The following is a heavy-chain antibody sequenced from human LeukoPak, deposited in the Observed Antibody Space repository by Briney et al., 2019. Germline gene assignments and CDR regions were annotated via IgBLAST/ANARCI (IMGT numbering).Heavy chain of an antibody. CDR3: AREIANCINGVCPPAGNFDY. V-gene: IGHV4-4*07. CDR1: RASISDNY. J-gene: IGHJ4*02. D-gene: IGHD2-8*01. Sequence: SETLSLTCTVSRASISDNYWSWSRQPAGKALEWIGRTYTSGDTNYNPSLKSRASVSVDTSKNQFYLSLRYVTAADTAVYYCAREIANCINGVCPPAGNFDYWGQGTLVTVSS. CDR2: TYTSGDT.